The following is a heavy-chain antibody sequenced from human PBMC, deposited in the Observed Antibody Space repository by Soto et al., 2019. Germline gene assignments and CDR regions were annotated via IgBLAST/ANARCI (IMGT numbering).Heavy chain of an antibody. CDR2: IDTSDTYT. CDR1: GYSFTSYL. Sequence: GESLKISCKVSGYSFTSYLIRWVGQMAGRGLGCMGRIDTSDTYTNYSPSFHGNVTTSADKSISTAYLQWSSLKASDTAMYYCARSRPCLQYSPSSYERMDVWGQWPTVPVS. J-gene: IGHJ6*02. D-gene: IGHD5-12*01. CDR3: ARSRPCLQYSPSSYERMDV. V-gene: IGHV5-10-1*01.